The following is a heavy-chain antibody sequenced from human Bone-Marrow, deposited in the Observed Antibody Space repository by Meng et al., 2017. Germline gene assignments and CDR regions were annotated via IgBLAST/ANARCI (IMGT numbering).Heavy chain of an antibody. V-gene: IGHV3-15*01. D-gene: IGHD3-10*01. Sequence: GESLKISCTASGFTFGDYAMSWFRQAPGKGLEWVGRIKSKTDGGTTDYAAPVKGRFTISRDDSKNTLYLQMNSLKTEDTAVYYCTTEGDVLLWFGETDYWGQGTLVTVSS. CDR1: GFTFGDYA. CDR3: TTEGDVLLWFGETDY. CDR2: IKSKTDGGTT. J-gene: IGHJ4*02.